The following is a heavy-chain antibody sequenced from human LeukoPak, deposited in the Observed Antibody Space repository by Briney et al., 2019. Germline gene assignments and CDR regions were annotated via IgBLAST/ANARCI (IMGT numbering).Heavy chain of an antibody. CDR2: INPNSGGT. CDR3: AGDRYYDSSGYSDFDY. D-gene: IGHD3-22*01. J-gene: IGHJ4*02. CDR1: GYTFTGYY. Sequence: ASVKVSCKASGYTFTGYYMHWVRQAPGQGLEWMGWINPNSGGTNYAQKFQGRVTMTRDTSISTAYMELSRLRSDGTAVYYCAGDRYYDSSGYSDFDYWGQGTLVTVSS. V-gene: IGHV1-2*02.